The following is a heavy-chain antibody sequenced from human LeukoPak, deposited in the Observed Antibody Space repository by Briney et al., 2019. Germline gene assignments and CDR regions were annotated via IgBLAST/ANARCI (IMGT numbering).Heavy chain of an antibody. D-gene: IGHD3-22*01. CDR3: AKDDSGGYFPDF. V-gene: IGHV3-7*03. CDR1: GFTFSNLW. CDR2: IKQDETEK. J-gene: IGHJ4*02. Sequence: GGSLRLSCTASGFTFSNLWMGWVRQAPGKGLEWVANIKQDETEKFYLGSVKGRFTISRDNAKNTLYLQMNSLRAEDTALYYCAKDDSGGYFPDFWGRGTLVTVSS.